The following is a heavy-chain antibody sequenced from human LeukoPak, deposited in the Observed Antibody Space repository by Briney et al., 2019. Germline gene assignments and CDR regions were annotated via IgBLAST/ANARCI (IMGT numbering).Heavy chain of an antibody. D-gene: IGHD3-10*01. V-gene: IGHV4-34*01. J-gene: IGHJ5*02. Sequence: SETLSLTCAVYGGSFSGYYWSWIRQPPGKGLEWIGEINLRGDTNYNPSLKSRVTLSVDTSNNQFSLKLSSMAAADTAVYYCARGGRGVSAARRFKPGNWFDPWGQGTLVIVSS. CDR1: GGSFSGYY. CDR2: INLRGDT. CDR3: ARGGRGVSAARRFKPGNWFDP.